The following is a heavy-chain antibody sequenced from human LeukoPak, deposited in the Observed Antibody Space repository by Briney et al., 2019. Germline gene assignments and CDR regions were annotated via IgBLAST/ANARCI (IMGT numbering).Heavy chain of an antibody. CDR2: IYYSGST. V-gene: IGHV4-61*01. CDR3: ARGFGDFWSGSPDY. D-gene: IGHD3-3*01. J-gene: IGHJ4*02. Sequence: SETLSLTCTVSGGSVSSGSYYWSWIRQPPGKGLEWIGYIYYSGSTNYNPSLKSRVTISVDTSKNQFSLKLSSVTAADTAVYYCARGFGDFWSGSPDYWGQGTLVTVSS. CDR1: GGSVSSGSYY.